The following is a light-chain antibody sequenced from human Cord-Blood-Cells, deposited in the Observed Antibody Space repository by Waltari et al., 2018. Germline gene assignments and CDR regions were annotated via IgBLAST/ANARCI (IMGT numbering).Light chain of an antibody. V-gene: IGLV2-14*01. CDR1: SSAVGGYNN. J-gene: IGLJ3*02. CDR2: DVS. CDR3: SSYTSSSTWV. Sequence: QSALTQPASVSGSPGQSLTILCTGTSSAVGGYNNVSWYQQHQGKAPNLMIYDVSKRPSGVSNRFSGSKSGNTASLTISGLQAEDEADYYCSSYTSSSTWVFGGGTKLTVL.